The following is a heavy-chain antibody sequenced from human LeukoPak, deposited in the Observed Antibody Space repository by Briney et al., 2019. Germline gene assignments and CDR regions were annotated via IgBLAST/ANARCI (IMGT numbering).Heavy chain of an antibody. CDR2: IKSKTDGGAT. CDR1: GFTFSNAW. V-gene: IGHV3-15*01. D-gene: IGHD5-12*01. CDR3: TTEPGVATISFY. J-gene: IGHJ4*02. Sequence: GGSLRLSCAASGFTFSNAWMSWVRQAPGKGLEWVGRIKSKTDGGATDYAAPVKGRFTISRDDSKNTLYLQMNSLKTEDTAVYYCTTEPGVATISFYWGQGTLVTVSS.